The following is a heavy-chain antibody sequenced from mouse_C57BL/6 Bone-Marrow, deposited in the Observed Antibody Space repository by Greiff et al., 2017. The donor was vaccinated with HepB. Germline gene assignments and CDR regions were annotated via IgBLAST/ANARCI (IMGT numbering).Heavy chain of an antibody. CDR2: IDPENGDT. CDR1: GFNIKDDY. CDR3: TTKGPITTGQDYFDY. J-gene: IGHJ2*01. D-gene: IGHD1-1*01. V-gene: IGHV14-4*01. Sequence: EVQLQQSGAELVRPGASVKLSCTASGFNIKDDYMHWVKQRPEQGLEWIGWIDPENGDTEYASKFQGKATITADTSSNTAYLQLSSLTSEDTAVYYGTTKGPITTGQDYFDYWGQGTTLTVSS.